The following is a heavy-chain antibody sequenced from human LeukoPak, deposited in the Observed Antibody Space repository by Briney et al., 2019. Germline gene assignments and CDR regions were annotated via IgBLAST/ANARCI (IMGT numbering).Heavy chain of an antibody. CDR1: GFTFSDYC. Sequence: GGSLRLSCAASGFTFSDYCMSWIRQAPGKGLEWVSYISSSGSTIYYADSVKGRFTISRDNAKNSLYLQMNSLRAEDTAVYYCASTNFWSGYWLDYWGQGTLVTVSS. D-gene: IGHD3-3*01. CDR3: ASTNFWSGYWLDY. V-gene: IGHV3-11*04. J-gene: IGHJ4*02. CDR2: ISSSGSTI.